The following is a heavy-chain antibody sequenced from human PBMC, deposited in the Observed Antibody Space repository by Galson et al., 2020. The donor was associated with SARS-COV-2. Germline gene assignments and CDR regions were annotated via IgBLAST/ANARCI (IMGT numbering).Heavy chain of an antibody. CDR1: GFTFSSYS. V-gene: IGHV3-48*04. J-gene: IGHJ6*02. Sequence: GGSLRLSCAASGFTFSSYSMNWVRQAPGKGLEWISYISSGSNSIYYADSVKGRFTISRDNAKNSLFLQMNSLGAEDTAVYYCARVMSAITGSDAYFHCYYGMDVWGQGTTVTVSS. CDR3: ARVMSAITGSDAYFHCYYGMDV. D-gene: IGHD1-20*01. CDR2: ISSGSNSI.